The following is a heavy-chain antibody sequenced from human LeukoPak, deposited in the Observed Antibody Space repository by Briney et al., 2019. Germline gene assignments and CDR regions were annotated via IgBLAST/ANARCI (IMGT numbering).Heavy chain of an antibody. Sequence: GGSLRLSCAASGFTLSSYAMHWVRQAPGKGLEYVSAISSNGGSTYYANSVKGRFTISRDNSKNTLYLQMGSLGAEDMAVYYCARGRGMTFDYWGQGTLVTVSS. V-gene: IGHV3-64*01. J-gene: IGHJ4*02. D-gene: IGHD2-21*02. CDR1: GFTLSSYA. CDR3: ARGRGMTFDY. CDR2: ISSNGGST.